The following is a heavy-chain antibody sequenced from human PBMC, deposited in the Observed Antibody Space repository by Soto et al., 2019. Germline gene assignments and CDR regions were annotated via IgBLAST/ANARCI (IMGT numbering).Heavy chain of an antibody. CDR2: IYHSGST. V-gene: IGHV4-4*02. CDR3: ARDLVGSSGWYGGLGY. J-gene: IGHJ4*02. CDR1: GGSISSSNW. D-gene: IGHD6-19*01. Sequence: SETLSLTCAVSGGSISSSNWWSWVRQPPGKGLEWIEEIYHSGSTNYNPSLKSRVTISVDKSKNQFSLKLSSVTAADTAVYYCARDLVGSSGWYGGLGYWGQGTLVTVSS.